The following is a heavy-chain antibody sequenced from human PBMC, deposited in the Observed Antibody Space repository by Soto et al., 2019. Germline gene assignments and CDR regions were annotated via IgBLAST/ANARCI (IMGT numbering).Heavy chain of an antibody. Sequence: SETLSLTCTVSGGSISSYYWSWIRQPPGKGLEWIGYIYYSGSTNYNPSLKSRVTISVDTSKNQFSLKLSSVTAADTAVYYCARVTGDYEIFDYWGQGTLVTVSS. D-gene: IGHD4-17*01. CDR2: IYYSGST. J-gene: IGHJ4*02. CDR3: ARVTGDYEIFDY. V-gene: IGHV4-59*01. CDR1: GGSISSYY.